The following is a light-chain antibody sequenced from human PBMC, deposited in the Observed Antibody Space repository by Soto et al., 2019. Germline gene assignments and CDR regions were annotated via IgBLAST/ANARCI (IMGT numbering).Light chain of an antibody. CDR3: AAWDDSLNAYV. Sequence: QLVLTQPPSVSEAPRQRFTISCSGSSSNIGNNAVNWYQQLPGKAPKLLIYYDDLLPSGVSDRFSGSKSGTSASLAISGLQSEDEADYYCAAWDDSLNAYVFGTGTKVTVL. CDR2: YDD. V-gene: IGLV1-36*01. J-gene: IGLJ1*01. CDR1: SSNIGNNA.